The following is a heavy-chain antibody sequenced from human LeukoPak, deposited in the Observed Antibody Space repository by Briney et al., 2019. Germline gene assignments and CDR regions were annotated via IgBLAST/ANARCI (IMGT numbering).Heavy chain of an antibody. J-gene: IGHJ4*02. V-gene: IGHV3-66*01. D-gene: IGHD3-22*01. CDR2: IYSGGST. Sequence: GGSLRLSCAASGFTVSSNYMSGVRQAPGKGLEWVSIIYSGGSTYYADSVKDRFTISRDNSKNTLYLQMNSLRAEDTAMYYCARGYFDSSGEFDYWGQGTLVTVSS. CDR3: ARGYFDSSGEFDY. CDR1: GFTVSSNY.